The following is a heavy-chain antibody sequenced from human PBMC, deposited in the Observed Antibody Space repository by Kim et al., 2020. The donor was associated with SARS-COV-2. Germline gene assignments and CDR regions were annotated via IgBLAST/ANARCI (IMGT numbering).Heavy chain of an antibody. Sequence: SETLSLTCAVYGGSFSGYYWSWIRQPPGKGLEWIGEINHSGSTNYNPSLKSRVTISVDTSKNQFSLKLSSVTAADTAVYYCARGPRIYGFGFYYYYLDV. D-gene: IGHD5-12*01. CDR2: INHSGST. CDR1: GGSFSGYY. V-gene: IGHV4-34*01. J-gene: IGHJ6*03. CDR3: ARGPRIYGFGFYYYYLDV.